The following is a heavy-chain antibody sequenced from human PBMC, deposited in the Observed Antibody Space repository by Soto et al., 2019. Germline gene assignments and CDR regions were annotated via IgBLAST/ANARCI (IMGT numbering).Heavy chain of an antibody. CDR1: GYSFTSYW. CDR2: IYPGDSDT. CDR3: ARQAYSSSWYLYYYYMDV. D-gene: IGHD6-13*01. V-gene: IGHV5-51*01. J-gene: IGHJ6*03. Sequence: PGESLKISCKGSGYSFTSYWIGWVRQMPGKGLEWMGIIYPGDSDTRYSPSFQGQVTISADKSISTAYLQWSSLKASDTAMYYCARQAYSSSWYLYYYYMDVWGKGTKVTVSS.